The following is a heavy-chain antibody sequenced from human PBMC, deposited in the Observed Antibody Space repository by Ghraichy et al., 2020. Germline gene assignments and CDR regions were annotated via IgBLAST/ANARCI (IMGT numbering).Heavy chain of an antibody. Sequence: GGSLRLSCAASGFTFSNFWMSWVRQAPGKGLEWVANIKQDGSEKYYVDSVRGRFTISRDNAKNSLYLQMNSLRAEDTAVYYCARLGHSIGWPDGSWGQGTLVTVSS. D-gene: IGHD5-24*01. J-gene: IGHJ5*02. CDR3: ARLGHSIGWPDGS. V-gene: IGHV3-7*05. CDR2: IKQDGSEK. CDR1: GFTFSNFW.